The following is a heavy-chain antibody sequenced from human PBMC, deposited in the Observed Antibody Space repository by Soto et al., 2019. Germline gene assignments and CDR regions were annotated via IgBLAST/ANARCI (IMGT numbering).Heavy chain of an antibody. V-gene: IGHV3-74*01. Sequence: GGSLRLSCAASGFSFSSYWIHWVCQAPGKGLVWVSRIKTDGSSTDYADSVKGRFTISRDNAKNTLYLQMNSLRAEDTAVYYCAKREGNTYGLFHWGQGTLVTVSS. CDR2: IKTDGSST. CDR1: GFSFSSYW. CDR3: AKREGNTYGLFH. D-gene: IGHD5-18*01. J-gene: IGHJ4*02.